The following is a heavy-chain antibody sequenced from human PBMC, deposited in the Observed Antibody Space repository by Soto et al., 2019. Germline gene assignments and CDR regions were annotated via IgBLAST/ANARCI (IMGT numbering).Heavy chain of an antibody. Sequence: ASVKVSFTASGSGFTSYAMHWVRQAPGQRLEWMGWINAGNGNTKYSQKFQGRVTITRDTSASTAYMELSSLRSEDTAVYYCARETYSYYDFWSGPTFDYWGQGTLVNVSS. CDR2: INAGNGNT. CDR1: GSGFTSYA. J-gene: IGHJ4*02. CDR3: ARETYSYYDFWSGPTFDY. V-gene: IGHV1-3*01. D-gene: IGHD3-3*01.